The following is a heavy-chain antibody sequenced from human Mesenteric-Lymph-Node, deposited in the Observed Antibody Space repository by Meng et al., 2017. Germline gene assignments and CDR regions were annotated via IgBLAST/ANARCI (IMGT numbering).Heavy chain of an antibody. V-gene: IGHV3-33*01. Sequence: GESLKISCTASGFTFGDYAMSWVRQAPGKGLEWVAVIWYDGSNKYYADSVKGRFTISRDNSKNTLYLQMNSLRAEDTAVYYCSTLGEASLSGMDVWGQGTTVTVSS. CDR2: IWYDGSNK. J-gene: IGHJ6*02. CDR3: STLGEASLSGMDV. D-gene: IGHD5/OR15-5a*01. CDR1: GFTFGDYA.